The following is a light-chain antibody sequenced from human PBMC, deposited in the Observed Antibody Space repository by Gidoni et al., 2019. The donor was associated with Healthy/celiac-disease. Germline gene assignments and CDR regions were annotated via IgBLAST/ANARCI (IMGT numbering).Light chain of an antibody. V-gene: IGKV3-20*01. CDR3: QQYGSSPSS. CDR2: GAS. CDR1: QSVSSSY. J-gene: IGKJ2*04. Sequence: ASQSVSSSYLAWYQQKPGQAPRLLIYGASSRATGSPDRFRGSGSGTDFTLTISRLEPEDFAVYYCQQYGSSPSSFGQGTKLEIK.